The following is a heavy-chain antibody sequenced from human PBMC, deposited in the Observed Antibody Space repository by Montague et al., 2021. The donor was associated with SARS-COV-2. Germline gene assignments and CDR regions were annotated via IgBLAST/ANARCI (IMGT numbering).Heavy chain of an antibody. Sequence: SLRLSCAASGFTFSSYAMGWVRQAPGKGLEWVSAISGSGGSTYYADSVKGRFTISRDNSKNTLYLQMNSLRAEDTAVYYCAKDLQSYYGSGSYIGDYYFDYWGQGTLVTVSS. CDR3: AKDLQSYYGSGSYIGDYYFDY. J-gene: IGHJ4*02. V-gene: IGHV3-23*01. D-gene: IGHD3-10*01. CDR2: ISGSGGST. CDR1: GFTFSSYA.